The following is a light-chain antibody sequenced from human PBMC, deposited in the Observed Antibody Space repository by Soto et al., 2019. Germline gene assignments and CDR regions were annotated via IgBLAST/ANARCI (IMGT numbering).Light chain of an antibody. Sequence: EIVLTQSPATLSLSPGERATLSCRASQSVSRHLVWYQQKPGQAPRLLIYDASNRATGIPARFSGSGSGTDFNLTISSLEPEDFVVYYCQQRSNWPRTFGQGTKVEIK. J-gene: IGKJ1*01. CDR1: QSVSRH. CDR3: QQRSNWPRT. V-gene: IGKV3-11*01. CDR2: DAS.